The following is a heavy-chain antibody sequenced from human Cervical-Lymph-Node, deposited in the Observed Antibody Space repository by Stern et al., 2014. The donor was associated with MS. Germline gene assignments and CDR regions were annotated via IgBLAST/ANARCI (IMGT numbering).Heavy chain of an antibody. CDR2: ISWNSGTI. CDR1: GFTFDDYA. V-gene: IGHV3-9*01. CDR3: TKDLSAAMVHFDY. J-gene: IGHJ4*02. Sequence: EVQLVQSGGDFVQPGRSLRLSCAASGFTFDDYAMHWVRQVPGQGLEWVSGISWNSGTIAYADSVKGRFTISRDNAKNSLYLEMNSLRAEDTALYYCTKDLSAAMVHFDYWGQGTLVTVSS. D-gene: IGHD5-18*01.